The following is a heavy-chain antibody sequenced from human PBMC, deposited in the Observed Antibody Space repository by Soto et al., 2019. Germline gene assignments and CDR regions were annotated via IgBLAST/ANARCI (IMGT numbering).Heavy chain of an antibody. J-gene: IGHJ6*04. V-gene: IGHV3-66*01. D-gene: IGHD2-15*01. CDR1: GFTVSSKY. Sequence: GGSLRLSCAASGFTVSSKYMSWVRQAPGKGLEWVSLIQSGGPTYYADSAKGRFTISRDTSENTLHLQMDSLRAEDTAVYYCARDDVLCDGGRCSAVALDVWGKGTTVTVSS. CDR2: IQSGGPT. CDR3: ARDDVLCDGGRCSAVALDV.